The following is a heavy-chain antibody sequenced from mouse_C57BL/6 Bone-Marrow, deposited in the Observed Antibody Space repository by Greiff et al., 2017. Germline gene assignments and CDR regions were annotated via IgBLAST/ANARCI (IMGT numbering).Heavy chain of an antibody. CDR1: GYTFTSYD. V-gene: IGHV1-85*01. D-gene: IGHD1-1*01. CDR2: IYPRAGST. J-gene: IGHJ1*03. CDR3: ERDYGSSYWCLDV. Sequence: QVQLQQSGPELVKPGASVKLSCKASGYTFTSYDINWVKQRPGQGLEWIGWIYPRAGSTNYNEKFKGKATMTVDTSYSTAYMELHSLTSVDSAVYFCERDYGSSYWCLDVWGTGTTVTVSS.